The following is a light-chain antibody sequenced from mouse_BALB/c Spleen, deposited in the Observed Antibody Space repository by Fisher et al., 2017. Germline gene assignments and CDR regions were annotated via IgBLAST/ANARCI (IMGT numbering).Light chain of an antibody. J-gene: IGKJ5*01. CDR1: SSVSY. CDR2: YTS. Sequence: IVLTQSTAIMSASPGEKVTMTCSASSSVSYMYWYQQKPGSSPRLLIYYTSNLAPGVPARFSGSGSGNSYSLTISSMEGEDAATYYCQQWSSYPPTFGAGTKLELK. CDR3: QQWSSYPPT. V-gene: IGKV4-55*01.